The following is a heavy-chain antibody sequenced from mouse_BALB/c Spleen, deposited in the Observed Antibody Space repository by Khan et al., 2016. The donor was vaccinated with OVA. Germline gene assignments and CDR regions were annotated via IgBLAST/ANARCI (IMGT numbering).Heavy chain of an antibody. CDR2: IWGGGGT. J-gene: IGHJ4*01. V-gene: IGHV2-6-4*01. Sequence: QVQLKESGPGLVAPSQSLSITCTVSGFSLSRYNIHWVRQPPGKGLEWLGMIWGGGGTDYNSTLRSRLSIIKDNSKSQVFLKVNSLQTDDTAMYYCATAYYRYDGYYAMDYWGQGTSVTVSS. D-gene: IGHD2-14*01. CDR1: GFSLSRYN. CDR3: ATAYYRYDGYYAMDY.